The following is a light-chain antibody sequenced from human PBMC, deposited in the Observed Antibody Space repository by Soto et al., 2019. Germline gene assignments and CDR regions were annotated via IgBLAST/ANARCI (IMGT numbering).Light chain of an antibody. CDR2: TAS. CDR1: QGISSH. Sequence: DIQLTQSPSFLSASVGDRVTITCRASQGISSHLTWYQQKPGKAPKLLIYTASTLQSGVPSRFSGSGSGTEFTLTISSLQPEDFATYYCQQLNSFPPTFGQGTKVEVQ. CDR3: QQLNSFPPT. J-gene: IGKJ1*01. V-gene: IGKV1-9*01.